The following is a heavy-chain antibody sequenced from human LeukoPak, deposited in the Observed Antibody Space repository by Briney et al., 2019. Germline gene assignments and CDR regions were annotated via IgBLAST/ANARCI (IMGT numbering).Heavy chain of an antibody. Sequence: GGSLRLSCAASGFTFSSYSMNWVRQAPGEGLEWVSSISSSSSYIYYADSVKGRFTISRDNAKNSLYLQMNSLRAEDTAVYYCARTDIVVVVAATVYFDYWGQGTLVTVSS. D-gene: IGHD2-15*01. CDR1: GFTFSSYS. CDR2: ISSSSSYI. CDR3: ARTDIVVVVAATVYFDY. V-gene: IGHV3-21*01. J-gene: IGHJ4*02.